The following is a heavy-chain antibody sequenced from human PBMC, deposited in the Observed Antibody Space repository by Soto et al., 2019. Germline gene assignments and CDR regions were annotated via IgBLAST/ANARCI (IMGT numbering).Heavy chain of an antibody. CDR1: GFTFTSYA. V-gene: IGHV3-23*01. CDR3: VPRGVAPVALV. D-gene: IGHD3-10*01. J-gene: IGHJ4*02. CDR2: ISGSGATT. Sequence: EVQLLESGGGLVQPGGSLRLSCEASGFTFTSYAMNWVRQAPGKGLEWVSSISGSGATTYYADSVKGRFTISRDNSIDTLYLQMNSLRAEDTAKYYCVPRGVAPVALVGGQGTLVTVSS.